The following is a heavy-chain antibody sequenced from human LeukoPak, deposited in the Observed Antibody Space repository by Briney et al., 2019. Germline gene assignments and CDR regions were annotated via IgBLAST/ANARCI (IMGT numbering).Heavy chain of an antibody. CDR3: ARMIGIAVAVRPYYYGMDV. V-gene: IGHV3-30-3*01. CDR1: GFTFSSYA. J-gene: IGHJ6*02. Sequence: GRSLRLSCAASGFTFSSYAMHWVRQAPGKGLEWVAVISYDGSDKYYADSVKGRFTISRDNSKNTLYLQMNSLRSEDTAVYYCARMIGIAVAVRPYYYGMDVWGQGTTVTVSS. CDR2: ISYDGSDK. D-gene: IGHD6-19*01.